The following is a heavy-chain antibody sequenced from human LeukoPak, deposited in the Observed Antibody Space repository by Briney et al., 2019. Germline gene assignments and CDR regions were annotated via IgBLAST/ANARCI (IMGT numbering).Heavy chain of an antibody. CDR1: GYTFTDYA. V-gene: IGHV1-3*03. J-gene: IGHJ4*02. D-gene: IGHD6-19*01. Sequence: GASVKVSCKASGYTFTDYALHWVRQAPGQSLEWMGWITTGRGETRYSQEFQRRITFTRDTSASTVYMDLSDLRSEDTPVYYCARGGKQWRGGNYFDSWGQGTLVAVSS. CDR2: ITTGRGET. CDR3: ARGGKQWRGGNYFDS.